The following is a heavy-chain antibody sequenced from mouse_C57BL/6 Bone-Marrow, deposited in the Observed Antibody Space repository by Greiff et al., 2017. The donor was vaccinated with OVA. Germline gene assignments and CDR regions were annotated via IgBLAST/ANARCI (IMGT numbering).Heavy chain of an antibody. D-gene: IGHD3-2*02. CDR1: GYTFTDHT. Sequence: VKLMESDAELVKPGASVKISCKVSGYTFTDHTIHWMKQRPEQGLEWIGYIYPRDGSTKYNEKFKGKATLTADKSSSTAYMQLNSLTSEDSAVYFCARYERQLRLRRAYWGQGTLVTVSA. CDR3: ARYERQLRLRRAY. V-gene: IGHV1-78*01. J-gene: IGHJ3*01. CDR2: IYPRDGST.